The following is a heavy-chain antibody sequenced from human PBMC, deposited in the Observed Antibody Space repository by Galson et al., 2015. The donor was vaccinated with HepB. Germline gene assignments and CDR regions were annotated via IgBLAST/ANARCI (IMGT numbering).Heavy chain of an antibody. D-gene: IGHD5-18*01. CDR3: ARRGYSYGGDY. V-gene: IGHV3-23*01. J-gene: IGHJ4*02. Sequence: LRLSCAASGFTFSSYAMSWVRQAPGKGLEWVSAISGNGGSTYYADSVKGRFTISRGNSKNTLYLQMNSLRAEDTAVYYCARRGYSYGGDYWGQGTLVTVSS. CDR2: ISGNGGST. CDR1: GFTFSSYA.